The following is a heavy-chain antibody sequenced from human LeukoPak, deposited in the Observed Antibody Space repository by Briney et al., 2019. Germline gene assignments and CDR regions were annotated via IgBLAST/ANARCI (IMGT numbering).Heavy chain of an antibody. J-gene: IGHJ5*02. CDR1: GFTVSSNY. Sequence: PGGSLRLSCAASGFTVSSNYMSWVRQAPGKGLEWVSVIYSGGSTYYADSVKGRFTISRDSSKNTLYLQMNSLRAEDTAVYYCAKDGGSYLNWIDPWGQGTLVTVSS. CDR3: AKDGGSYLNWIDP. CDR2: IYSGGST. V-gene: IGHV3-53*01. D-gene: IGHD1-26*01.